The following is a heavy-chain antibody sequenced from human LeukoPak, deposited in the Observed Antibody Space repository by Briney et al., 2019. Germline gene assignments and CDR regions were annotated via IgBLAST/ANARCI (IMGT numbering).Heavy chain of an antibody. CDR1: GGSFSCYY. J-gene: IGHJ4*02. V-gene: IGHV4-34*01. Sequence: SETLSLTCAVYGGSFSCYYWSWIRQPPGKGLEWIGEINHSGSTNYNPSLKSRVTISVDTSKNQFSLKLSSVTAADTAVYYCARVVYYYDSSGYFDYWGQGTLVTVSS. D-gene: IGHD3-22*01. CDR3: ARVVYYYDSSGYFDY. CDR2: INHSGST.